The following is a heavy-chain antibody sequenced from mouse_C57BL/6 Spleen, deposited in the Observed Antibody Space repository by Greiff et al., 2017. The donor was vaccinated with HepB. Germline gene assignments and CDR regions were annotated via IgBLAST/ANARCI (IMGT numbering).Heavy chain of an antibody. CDR3: ARYPYYYGSSHWYFDV. CDR1: GYAFSSSW. CDR2: IYPGDGDT. D-gene: IGHD1-1*01. V-gene: IGHV1-82*01. J-gene: IGHJ1*03. Sequence: VQLQQSGPELVKPGASVKISCKASGYAFSSSWMNWVKQRPGKGLEWIGRIYPGDGDTNYNGKFKGKATLTADKSSSTAYMQLSSLPSEDSAVYFCARYPYYYGSSHWYFDVWGTGTTVTVSS.